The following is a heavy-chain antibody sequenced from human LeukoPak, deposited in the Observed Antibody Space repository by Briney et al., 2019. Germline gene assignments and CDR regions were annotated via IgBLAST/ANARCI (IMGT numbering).Heavy chain of an antibody. D-gene: IGHD2-15*01. CDR1: GGSISSSSYY. Sequence: ASETLSLTCTVSGGSISSSSYYWGWIRQPPGKGLEWIGSIYYSGSTYYNPSLKSRVTISVDTSKNQFSLKLSSVTAADTAVYYCARGRPQNIVVVVAAKDNWFDPWGQGTLVTVSS. CDR2: IYYSGST. V-gene: IGHV4-39*07. CDR3: ARGRPQNIVVVVAAKDNWFDP. J-gene: IGHJ5*02.